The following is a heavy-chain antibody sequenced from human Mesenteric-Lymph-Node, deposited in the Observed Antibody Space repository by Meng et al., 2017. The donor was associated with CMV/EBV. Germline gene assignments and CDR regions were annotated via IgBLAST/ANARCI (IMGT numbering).Heavy chain of an antibody. CDR2: TVCGARS. D-gene: IGHD2-8*01. CDR1: GGSVHSYCNP. CDR3: AGLIVGNGGRVH. Sequence: VVGGSVHSYCNPWSRLRQCHGTGLVWIEPTVCGARSHYNPSHKTRLTISIDTSKNQFSLNLNPATAADTAHYYCAGLIVGNGGRVHWGQGTLVTVSS. J-gene: IGHJ4*02. V-gene: IGHV4-61*01.